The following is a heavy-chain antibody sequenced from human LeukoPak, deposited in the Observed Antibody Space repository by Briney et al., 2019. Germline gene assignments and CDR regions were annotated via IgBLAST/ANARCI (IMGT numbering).Heavy chain of an antibody. CDR3: ARGGLPVYYYYMDV. J-gene: IGHJ6*03. CDR2: INPNSGGT. Sequence: ASVKVSCKASGYTVTGYFMHWVRQAPEQGLEWRGWINPNSGGTNYPQKFQDRVTMTRDTSISTAYMELSRLRSDDTAIYYCARGGLPVYYYYMDVWGKGTTVTVSS. CDR1: GYTVTGYF. V-gene: IGHV1-2*02. D-gene: IGHD1-26*01.